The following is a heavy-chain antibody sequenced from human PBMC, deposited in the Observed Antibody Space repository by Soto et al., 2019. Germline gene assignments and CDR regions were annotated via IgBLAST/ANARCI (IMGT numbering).Heavy chain of an antibody. D-gene: IGHD3-10*01. J-gene: IGHJ4*02. Sequence: ASVKVYCKASGYTFTSYGISWVRQAPGQGLEWMGWISAYNGNTNNAQKLQGRVTMTTDTSTSTAYMELRSLRSDDTAVYYCARVLITMVRGVDDWGQGTLVTVSS. CDR1: GYTFTSYG. V-gene: IGHV1-18*04. CDR2: ISAYNGNT. CDR3: ARVLITMVRGVDD.